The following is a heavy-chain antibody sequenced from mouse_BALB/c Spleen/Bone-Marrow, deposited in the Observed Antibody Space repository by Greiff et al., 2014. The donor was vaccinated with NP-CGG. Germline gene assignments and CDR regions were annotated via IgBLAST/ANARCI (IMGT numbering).Heavy chain of an antibody. Sequence: EVQGVESGGGLVKPGGSLKLSCAASGFAFSNYDMSWVRQSPEKRLEWVAYISSGGGSTYYPDTVKGRFIISRDNAKNTLYLQMSSLKSEDTAMYYCTRHPYGTFFAYWGQGTTLTVSS. D-gene: IGHD2-10*02. V-gene: IGHV5-12-1*01. J-gene: IGHJ2*01. CDR3: TRHPYGTFFAY. CDR2: ISSGGGST. CDR1: GFAFSNYD.